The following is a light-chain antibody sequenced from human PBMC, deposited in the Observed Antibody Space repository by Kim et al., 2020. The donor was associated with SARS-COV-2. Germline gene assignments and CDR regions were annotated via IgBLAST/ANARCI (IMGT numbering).Light chain of an antibody. J-gene: IGKJ1*01. CDR2: AAS. CDR3: QSYNKAPWT. CDR1: QDISNN. Sequence: DIQMTQSPSSLSASVGDIVSITCRASQDISNNLAWFQHKPGKAPKLLIYAASALHSEVPSRFSGSGSGTDFTLTISNLQPEDVATFYCQSYNKAPWTFGQGTKVDIK. V-gene: IGKV1-27*01.